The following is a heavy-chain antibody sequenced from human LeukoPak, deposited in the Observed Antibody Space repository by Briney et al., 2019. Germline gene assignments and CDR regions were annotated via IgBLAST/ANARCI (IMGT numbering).Heavy chain of an antibody. Sequence: ASVKVSCKASGYTFTSYGISWVRQAPGQGLEWMGCISAYNGNTNYAQKLQGRVTMTTDTSTSTAYMELRSLRSDDTAVYYCASVRIAAAGTVGDYWGQGTLVTVSS. CDR1: GYTFTSYG. V-gene: IGHV1-18*01. CDR3: ASVRIAAAGTVGDY. D-gene: IGHD6-13*01. CDR2: ISAYNGNT. J-gene: IGHJ4*02.